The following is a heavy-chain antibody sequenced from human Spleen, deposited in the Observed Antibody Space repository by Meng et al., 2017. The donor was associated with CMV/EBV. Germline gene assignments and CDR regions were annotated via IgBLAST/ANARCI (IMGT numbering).Heavy chain of an antibody. D-gene: IGHD3-16*01. V-gene: IGHV1-46*01. Sequence: QVQLVQSGAEVKKPGASVKVSCKASGYTFTSYYMHWVRQAPGQGLEWMGIINPSGGSTSYAQKFQGRVTMTRDTSTSTVYMELSSPRSEDTAVYYCAREGGGPSAINWFDPWGQEPWSPSPQ. CDR2: INPSGGST. CDR3: AREGGGPSAINWFDP. J-gene: IGHJ5*02. CDR1: GYTFTSYY.